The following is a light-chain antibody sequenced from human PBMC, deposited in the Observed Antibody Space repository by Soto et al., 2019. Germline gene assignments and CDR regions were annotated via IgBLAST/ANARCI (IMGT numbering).Light chain of an antibody. Sequence: DIQMTQSPSTLSASVGVRVTITCRASQSVSSWLAWYQQKPGRAPKLVIYNVSTLESGVPSRFSGTGSGTEFTLTISSLQPDDFATYYCQQYNDYSRTFGQGTKVEIK. J-gene: IGKJ1*01. CDR1: QSVSSW. CDR3: QQYNDYSRT. CDR2: NVS. V-gene: IGKV1-5*01.